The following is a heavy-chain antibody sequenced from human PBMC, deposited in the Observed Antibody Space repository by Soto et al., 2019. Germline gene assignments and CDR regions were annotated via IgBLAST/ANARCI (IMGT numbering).Heavy chain of an antibody. V-gene: IGHV1-69*13. J-gene: IGHJ6*03. D-gene: IGHD6-13*01. CDR3: ARDSSSWYPTYYYYMVV. CDR1: GGTFSSYA. CDR2: IIPIFGTA. Sequence: SVKVSCKASGGTFSSYAISWVRQAPGQGLEWMGGIIPIFGTANYAQKFQGRVTITADESTSTAYMELSSLRSEDTAVYYCARDSSSWYPTYYYYMVVWGKGTTVTVSS.